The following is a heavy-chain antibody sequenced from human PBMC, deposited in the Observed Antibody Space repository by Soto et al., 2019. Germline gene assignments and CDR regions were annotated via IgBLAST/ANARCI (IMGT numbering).Heavy chain of an antibody. V-gene: IGHV4-30-4*01. CDR1: GGSISSGDYY. D-gene: IGHD3-22*01. J-gene: IGHJ4*01. Sequence: SETLSLTCTVSGGSISSGDYYWSWIRQPPGKGLEWIGYIYYSGSTYYNPSLKSRVTISVDTSKNQFSLKLRSVTAADTAVYYCTRVPRRSPDSSGYFYWGQGTLVTVSS. CDR3: TRVPRRSPDSSGYFY. CDR2: IYYSGST.